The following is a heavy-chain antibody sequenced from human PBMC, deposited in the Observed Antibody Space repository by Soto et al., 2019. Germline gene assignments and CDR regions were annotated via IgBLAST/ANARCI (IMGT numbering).Heavy chain of an antibody. J-gene: IGHJ4*02. V-gene: IGHV1-46*03. D-gene: IGHD6-19*01. Sequence: ASVKVSCKASGDTLSTYYMHWARQAPGQGLEWMGIINPRSGKTNYPQKFQGRVTMTRDTSTNTVYMELSTLRSEDTAMYYCARGLRYSDSSGYPFDYWGPRTLVTVSS. CDR1: GDTLSTYY. CDR3: ARGLRYSDSSGYPFDY. CDR2: INPRSGKT.